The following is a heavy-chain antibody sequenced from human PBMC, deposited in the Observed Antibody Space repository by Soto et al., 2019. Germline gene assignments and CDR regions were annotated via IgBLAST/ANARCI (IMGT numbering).Heavy chain of an antibody. J-gene: IGHJ4*02. Sequence: PGGSLRLSCAVSGFSLNNYWMHWVRQRPGKGLVWVARIYRDGTTSYADSVKGRFTISRDNAKNTVSLQMNSLKDEGTAVYYCMRGNTGYGNFDYWGQGTLVTVSS. CDR2: IYRDGTT. V-gene: IGHV3-74*01. CDR3: MRGNTGYGNFDY. D-gene: IGHD5-12*01. CDR1: GFSLNNYW.